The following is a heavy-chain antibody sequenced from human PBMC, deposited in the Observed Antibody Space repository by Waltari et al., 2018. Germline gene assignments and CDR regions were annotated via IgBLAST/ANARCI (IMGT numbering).Heavy chain of an antibody. D-gene: IGHD2-8*02. Sequence: QVQVQESGPGLVKPSETVSLTCTVSGDSISNHFWTWIRQPPEKGLEWIGNIHYSGTTNYNPSLKRRVAISLDTSKNHLSLRLDSVTAADTALYFCVRGKLGFCTGSSCHLDLWGRGTLVTVSS. CDR2: IHYSGTT. V-gene: IGHV4-59*11. CDR1: GDSISNHF. J-gene: IGHJ5*02. CDR3: VRGKLGFCTGSSCHLDL.